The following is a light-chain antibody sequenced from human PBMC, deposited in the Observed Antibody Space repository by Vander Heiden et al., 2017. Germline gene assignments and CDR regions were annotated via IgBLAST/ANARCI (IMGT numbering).Light chain of an antibody. V-gene: IGKV1-39*01. J-gene: IGKJ4*01. CDR3: QQDYSTPFT. CDR1: QSISSY. CDR2: AAS. Sequence: DIQMTQSPSSLSASVGDRVTITCRASQSISSYLDWYQQKPGKAPKLLIYAASSLESGVPSRFSGSGSGTEFTLTISSLQPEDFATYYCQQDYSTPFTFGEGTKVEIK.